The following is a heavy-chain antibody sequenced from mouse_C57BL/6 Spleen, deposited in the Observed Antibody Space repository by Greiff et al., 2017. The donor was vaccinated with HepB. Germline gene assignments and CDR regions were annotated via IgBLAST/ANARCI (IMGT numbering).Heavy chain of an antibody. D-gene: IGHD1-1*01. CDR3: ARGAYYYGSSWYFDV. J-gene: IGHJ1*03. CDR2: ISSGSSTI. CDR1: GFTFSDYG. Sequence: EVMLVESGGGLVKPGGSLKLSCAASGFTFSDYGMHWVRQAPEKGLEWVAYISSGSSTIYYADTVKGRFTISRDNAKNTLFLQMTSLRSEDTAMYYWARGAYYYGSSWYFDVWGTGTTVTVSS. V-gene: IGHV5-17*01.